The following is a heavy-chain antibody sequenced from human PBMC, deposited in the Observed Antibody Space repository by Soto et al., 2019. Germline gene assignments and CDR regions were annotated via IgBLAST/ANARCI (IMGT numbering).Heavy chain of an antibody. J-gene: IGHJ1*01. Sequence: QVQLVESGGGVVQPGRSLRLSCAASGFTFSSYAMHWVRQAPGKGLEWVAVISYDGSNKYYADSVTGRFTISRDNSKNTAFRKMNRPCAVATAVSYCARDGGPGGWAYFQHWGQGALVTVSS. CDR2: ISYDGSNK. CDR1: GFTFSSYA. V-gene: IGHV3-30-3*01. CDR3: ARDGGPGGWAYFQH. D-gene: IGHD6-19*01.